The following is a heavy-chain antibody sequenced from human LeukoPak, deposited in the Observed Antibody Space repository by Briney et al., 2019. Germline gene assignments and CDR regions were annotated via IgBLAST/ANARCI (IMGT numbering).Heavy chain of an antibody. CDR1: GFTFTNYW. D-gene: IGHD3-10*01. CDR3: ARGASSGRYYSGDY. Sequence: GGSLRLSCAASGFTFTNYWMHWVRQAPGKGLVWVSRLNPDGSASNYADSVKGRFTISRDDAKNTLYLQMTNLRAEDTAVYYCARGASSGRYYSGDYWGQGTLVTVSS. V-gene: IGHV3-74*01. J-gene: IGHJ4*02. CDR2: LNPDGSAS.